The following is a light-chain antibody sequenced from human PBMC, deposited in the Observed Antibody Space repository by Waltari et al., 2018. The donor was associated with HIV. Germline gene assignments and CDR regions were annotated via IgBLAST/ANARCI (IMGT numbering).Light chain of an antibody. J-gene: IGKJ4*01. Sequence: DIQMTQSPSFLSASVGDRVTITCRASQIISNYLNWYQQKPGKAPRLLIYATSRLQTGVPSRFSGSGSGTDFTLTISSLQPGDFATYYCQQSYSTLALTFGGGTQVEIK. V-gene: IGKV1-39*01. CDR3: QQSYSTLALT. CDR1: QIISNY. CDR2: ATS.